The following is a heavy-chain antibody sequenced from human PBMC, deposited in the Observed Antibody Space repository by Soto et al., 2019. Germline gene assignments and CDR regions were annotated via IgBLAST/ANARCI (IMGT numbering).Heavy chain of an antibody. V-gene: IGHV1-2*02. CDR3: AREEQTGANYYLDY. CDR1: GYTFTGYY. CDR2: ISPHSGGP. J-gene: IGHJ4*02. Sequence: ASVKVSCKASGYTFTGYYIHWVRQAPGQGLEWMGSISPHSGGPNYAQRLQGRVTMTRDTSMTTVYMEMSGLTSDDTAVYYCAREEQTGANYYLDYWGQGTLVTVSS. D-gene: IGHD7-27*01.